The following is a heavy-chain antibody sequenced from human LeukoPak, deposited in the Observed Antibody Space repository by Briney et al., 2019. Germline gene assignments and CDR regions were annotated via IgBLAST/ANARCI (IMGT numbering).Heavy chain of an antibody. J-gene: IGHJ3*02. Sequence: SETLSLTCAVYGASLNNYYWAWIRQSPVKGLEWIGEIDHVGRSRYNPSLKGRLTISVDTSKNQFSLRLSSVTAADTALYFCARPVYCSVTTCTGPLHIWGQGTMVTVSS. CDR2: IDHVGRS. CDR1: GASLNNYY. V-gene: IGHV4-34*01. CDR3: ARPVYCSVTTCTGPLHI. D-gene: IGHD2-15*01.